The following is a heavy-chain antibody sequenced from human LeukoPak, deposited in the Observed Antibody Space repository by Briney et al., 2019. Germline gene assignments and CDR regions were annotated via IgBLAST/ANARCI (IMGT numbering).Heavy chain of an antibody. CDR3: ARESLSSDWYVGVAATTRKYYYYMDV. J-gene: IGHJ6*03. D-gene: IGHD6-19*01. CDR2: IYTSGST. V-gene: IGHV4-61*02. CDR1: GGSISSSSYY. Sequence: SETLSLTCTVSGGSISSSSYYWSWIRQPAGKGLEWIGRIYTSGSTNYNPSLKSRVTISVDTSKNQFSLKLSSVTAADTAVYYCARESLSSDWYVGVAATTRKYYYYMDVWGKGTTVTVSS.